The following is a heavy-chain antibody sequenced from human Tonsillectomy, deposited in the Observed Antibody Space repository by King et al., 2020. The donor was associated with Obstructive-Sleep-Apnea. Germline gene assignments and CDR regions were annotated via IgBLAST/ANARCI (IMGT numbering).Heavy chain of an antibody. CDR3: ARDRGYCSGGSCYSWFDP. CDR2: ISSSGSII. J-gene: IGHJ5*02. V-gene: IGHV3-11*01. D-gene: IGHD2-15*01. Sequence: VQLVESGGGLVKPGGSLRVSCAASGFTFSDYYMSWIRQAPGKGLEWVSYISSSGSIIYYADSAKGRFTISRDNAKNSLYLQMNSLRAEDTAGYYCARDRGYCSGGSCYSWFDPWGQGTLVTVSS. CDR1: GFTFSDYY.